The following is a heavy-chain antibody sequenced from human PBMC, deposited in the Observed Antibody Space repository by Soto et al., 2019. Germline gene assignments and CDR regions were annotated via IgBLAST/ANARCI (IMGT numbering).Heavy chain of an antibody. V-gene: IGHV4-38-2*01. CDR3: ARTHSGSYYSVFNY. Sequence: PSETLSLTCVVSNFSISRGYYWGWLRQSPGEGLEWIASIYRSGTTSYNPSLKSRVTISVDPSKNQFSLMLTAVTAADTAVYYCARTHSGSYYSVFNYWGRGSLVTVSS. D-gene: IGHD1-26*01. CDR1: NFSISRGYY. J-gene: IGHJ4*02. CDR2: IYRSGTT.